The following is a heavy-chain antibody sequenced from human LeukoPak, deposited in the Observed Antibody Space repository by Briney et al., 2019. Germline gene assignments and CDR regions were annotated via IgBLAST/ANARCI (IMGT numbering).Heavy chain of an antibody. CDR2: MAHAVSKE. J-gene: IGHJ4*01. Sequence: WGALRDSRVISGFIFSDYTIHWLRHTPGRGLEWVAVMAHAVSKEFYADSVQGRVTGSRDNSKNTSYLYIHSLTVNHTAVYYGAKSGNFDY. V-gene: IGHV3-30-3*02. CDR3: AKSGNFDY. CDR1: GFIFSDYT.